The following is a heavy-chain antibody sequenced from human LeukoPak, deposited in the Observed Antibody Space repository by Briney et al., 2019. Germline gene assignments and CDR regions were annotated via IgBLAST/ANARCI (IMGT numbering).Heavy chain of an antibody. V-gene: IGHV1-18*01. J-gene: IGHJ4*02. CDR2: ISDYNGNT. CDR3: ARARSQRFDY. CDR1: GYTFTNYG. Sequence: ASVKVSCKASGYTFTNYGISWVRPAPGQGLEWMGWISDYNGNTNYAQRLQGRVTMTTDTSTSTAYMELRSLRSDDTAVYYCARARSQRFDYWGQGTLVTVSS.